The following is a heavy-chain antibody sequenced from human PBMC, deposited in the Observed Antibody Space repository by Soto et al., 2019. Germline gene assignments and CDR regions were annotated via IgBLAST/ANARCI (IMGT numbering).Heavy chain of an antibody. V-gene: IGHV1-2*04. CDR3: ARDSPLGYCSGGSCYSLAFDY. J-gene: IGHJ4*01. Sequence: ASVKVSCKASGYTFTGYYMHWVRQAPGQGLEWMGWINPNSGGTNYAQKFQGWVTMTRDTSISTAYMELSRLRSDDTAVYYCARDSPLGYCSGGSCYSLAFDYWGQ. CDR1: GYTFTGYY. CDR2: INPNSGGT. D-gene: IGHD2-15*01.